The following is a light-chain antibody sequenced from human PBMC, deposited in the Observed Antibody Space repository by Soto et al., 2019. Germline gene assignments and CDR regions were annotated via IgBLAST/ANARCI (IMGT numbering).Light chain of an antibody. CDR3: QQYNNWPLT. Sequence: EIVMTQSPATLSVSTGERATLSCRASQSIRSNLAWYQQKPGQTPRLLIYVASTRATGIPARFTGSGSGTDFTLTISSLQSEDCAIYYCQQYNNWPLTFGGGTKVEIK. CDR2: VAS. CDR1: QSIRSN. J-gene: IGKJ4*01. V-gene: IGKV3-15*01.